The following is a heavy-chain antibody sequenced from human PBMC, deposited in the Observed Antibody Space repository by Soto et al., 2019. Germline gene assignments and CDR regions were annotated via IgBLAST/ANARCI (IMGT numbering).Heavy chain of an antibody. CDR1: GFTFSSYW. D-gene: IGHD3-10*01. CDR2: INSDGSST. V-gene: IGHV3-74*01. Sequence: VGSLRLSCAASGFTFSSYWMHWVRQAPGKGLVWVSRINSDGSSTSYADSVKGRFTISRDNAKNTLYLQMNSLRAEDTAVYYCAREELKINWFDPWGQGTLVTVSS. J-gene: IGHJ5*02. CDR3: AREELKINWFDP.